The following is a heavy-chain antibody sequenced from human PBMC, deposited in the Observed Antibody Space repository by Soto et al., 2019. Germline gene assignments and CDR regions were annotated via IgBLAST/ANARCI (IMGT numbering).Heavy chain of an antibody. Sequence: VQLVESGGKLVQPGRSLRLSCVASGFTFSDYSMVWVRQSPGKGLEWISYIFVTSTIIYYADSVKGRFTVSRDNAPNSLALPMNSLRVEETGIYYCARDKDWAFDNWGQGTLVTVSS. CDR3: ARDKDWAFDN. CDR1: GFTFSDYS. J-gene: IGHJ4*02. D-gene: IGHD3-9*01. V-gene: IGHV3-48*04. CDR2: IFVTSTII.